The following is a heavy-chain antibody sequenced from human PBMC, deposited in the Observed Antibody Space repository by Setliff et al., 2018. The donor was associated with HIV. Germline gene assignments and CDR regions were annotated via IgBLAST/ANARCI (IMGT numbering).Heavy chain of an antibody. V-gene: IGHV4-34*01. CDR3: ARLGAEDFSDYDWVDY. J-gene: IGHJ4*02. CDR2: INHDRTT. CDR1: GGSFSGYY. D-gene: IGHD5-12*01. Sequence: SETLSLTCAVYGGSFSGYYWSWIRQPPGKGLEWIGEINHDRTTNYNPSLKSRVTISVDTSKNQFSLNLNSVTAADTAVYYCARLGAEDFSDYDWVDYWGQGTLVTVSS.